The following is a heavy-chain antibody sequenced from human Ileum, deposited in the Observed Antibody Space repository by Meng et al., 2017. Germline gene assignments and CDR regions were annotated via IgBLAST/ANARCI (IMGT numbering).Heavy chain of an antibody. D-gene: IGHD4-17*01. Sequence: QLRLQESGPGLVKPSETLSLTCSVSSGSFTNSNYYWVWIRRPPGKGLEWIGSIDYGGSTYYNPSLKSRVTISVDTSTNQFSLKLISVTAADTAVYYCARRAHYGDPPRWGQGTLVTVSS. CDR3: ARRAHYGDPPR. CDR2: IDYGGST. V-gene: IGHV4-39*01. CDR1: SGSFTNSNYY. J-gene: IGHJ4*02.